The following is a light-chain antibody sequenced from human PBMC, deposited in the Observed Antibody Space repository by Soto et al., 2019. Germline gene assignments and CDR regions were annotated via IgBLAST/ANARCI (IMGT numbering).Light chain of an antibody. CDR3: GSYSSSSTLYV. V-gene: IGLV2-14*03. Sequence: QSALTQPASVSGSPGKSITISCTGTSSDVGGSNYVSWYQQHPGKAPKLMIYDVSNRPSGVSNRFSGSKSGNTASLTISGLQAEDEADYYCGSYSSSSTLYVFGTGTKVTVL. CDR2: DVS. J-gene: IGLJ1*01. CDR1: SSDVGGSNY.